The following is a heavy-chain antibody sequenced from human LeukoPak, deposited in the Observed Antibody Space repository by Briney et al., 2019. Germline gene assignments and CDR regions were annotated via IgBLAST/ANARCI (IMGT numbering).Heavy chain of an antibody. V-gene: IGHV1-69*04. D-gene: IGHD1-26*01. CDR3: ARAVGATNFDY. J-gene: IGHJ4*02. CDR1: GYTFTSYG. CDR2: IIPILGIA. Sequence: SVKVPCKASGYTFTSYGISWVRQAPGQGLEWMGRIIPILGIANYAQKFQGRVTITADKSTSTAYMELSSLRSEDTAVYYCARAVGATNFDYWGQGTLVTVSS.